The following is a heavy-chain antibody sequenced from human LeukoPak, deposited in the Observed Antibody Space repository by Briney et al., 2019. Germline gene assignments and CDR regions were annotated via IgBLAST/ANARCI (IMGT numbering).Heavy chain of an antibody. J-gene: IGHJ2*01. Sequence: PGGSLRLSCAASGFTFSSYTMNWVRQAPGKGLEWVSYISSASTIYYADSVKGRFTISRDNAKNSLYLQMNSLRAEDTAVYYCARDRGGEEWLVRYWYFDLWGRGTLVTVSS. CDR3: ARDRGGEEWLVRYWYFDL. CDR2: ISSASTI. V-gene: IGHV3-48*04. D-gene: IGHD6-19*01. CDR1: GFTFSSYT.